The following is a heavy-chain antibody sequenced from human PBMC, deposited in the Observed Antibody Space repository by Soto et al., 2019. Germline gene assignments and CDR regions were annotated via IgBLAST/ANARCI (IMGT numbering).Heavy chain of an antibody. CDR2: IYPGDSDT. J-gene: IGHJ6*02. CDR3: ARYADYGRSSPRLYYYYGMDV. Sequence: PGESLKLSCKGSGYSFTSYWIGWVRQMPGKGLEWMGIIYPGDSDTRYSPSFQGQVTISADKSISTAYLQWSSLKASETAMYYCARYADYGRSSPRLYYYYGMDVCGEGTTVTV. CDR1: GYSFTSYW. D-gene: IGHD6-6*01. V-gene: IGHV5-51*01.